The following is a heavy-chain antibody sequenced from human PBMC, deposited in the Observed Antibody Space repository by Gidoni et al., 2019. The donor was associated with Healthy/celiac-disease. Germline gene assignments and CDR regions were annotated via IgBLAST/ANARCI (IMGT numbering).Heavy chain of an antibody. V-gene: IGHV4-59*01. CDR3: ARGRGYYFDY. J-gene: IGHJ4*02. Sequence: QVQLQESGPGLVKPSETLSLTCTVPGGSISSYYWSWIRQPPGQGLEWIGYIYYSGSTNYIPSLKSRVTISVDTSKNQFSLKLSSVTAADTAVYYCARGRGYYFDYWGQGTLVTVSS. D-gene: IGHD6-25*01. CDR2: IYYSGST. CDR1: GGSISSYY.